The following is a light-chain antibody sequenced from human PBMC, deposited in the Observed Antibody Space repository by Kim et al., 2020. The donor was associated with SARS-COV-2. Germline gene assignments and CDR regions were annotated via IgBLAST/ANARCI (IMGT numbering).Light chain of an antibody. J-gene: IGKJ5*01. Sequence: EIVLTQSPGTLSLSPGERATLSCRASQSVRSSYLTWYQQKPGKAPRLLIYGASNRASGISDRFSGSVSGTDFTLTISRLDPEDFAVYYCQQYGTSPNTFGQGTRLEIK. CDR1: QSVRSSY. CDR2: GAS. CDR3: QQYGTSPNT. V-gene: IGKV3-20*01.